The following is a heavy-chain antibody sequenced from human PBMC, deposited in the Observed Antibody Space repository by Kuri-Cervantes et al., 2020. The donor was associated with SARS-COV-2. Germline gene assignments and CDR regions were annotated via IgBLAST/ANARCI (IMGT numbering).Heavy chain of an antibody. CDR1: GFTFSSYS. Sequence: GGSLRFSCAASGFTFSSYSMNWVRQAPGKGLEWVSYISSSSSTIYYADSVKGRFTISRDNAKNSLYLQMNSLRDEDTAVYYCARGSEAGYYYFDYWGQGTLVTVSS. D-gene: IGHD3-9*01. CDR2: ISSSSSTI. CDR3: ARGSEAGYYYFDY. J-gene: IGHJ4*02. V-gene: IGHV3-48*02.